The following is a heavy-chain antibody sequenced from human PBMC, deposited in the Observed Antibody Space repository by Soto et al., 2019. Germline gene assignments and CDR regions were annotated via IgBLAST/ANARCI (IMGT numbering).Heavy chain of an antibody. CDR2: FDPEDGET. Sequence: ASVKVSCKVSGYTLTELSMHWVRHAPGKGLEWMGGFDPEDGETIYAQKFQGRVTMTEDTSTDTDYMELSSLRSEDTAVYYCATAVVPAAINYSGMDRWGEATKVTVSS. V-gene: IGHV1-24*01. D-gene: IGHD2-2*01. J-gene: IGHJ6*02. CDR3: ATAVVPAAINYSGMDR. CDR1: GYTLTELS.